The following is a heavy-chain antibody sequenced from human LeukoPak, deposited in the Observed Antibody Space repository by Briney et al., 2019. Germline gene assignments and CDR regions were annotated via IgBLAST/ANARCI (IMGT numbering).Heavy chain of an antibody. CDR2: IYHSGST. CDR3: ARTYDFWSGYLPYYFDY. CDR1: GYSISSGYY. D-gene: IGHD3-3*01. Sequence: PSETLSLTCAVSGYSISSGYYWGWIRQPPGKGLEWIGSIYHSGSTYYNPSLKSRVTISVDTSKNQFSLKLSSVTAADTAVYYCARTYDFWSGYLPYYFDYWGQGTLVTVSS. V-gene: IGHV4-38-2*01. J-gene: IGHJ4*02.